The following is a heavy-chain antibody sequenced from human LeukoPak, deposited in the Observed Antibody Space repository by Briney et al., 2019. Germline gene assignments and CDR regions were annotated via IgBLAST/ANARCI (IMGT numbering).Heavy chain of an antibody. V-gene: IGHV3-30*03. J-gene: IGHJ4*02. CDR2: ISYDGSNK. D-gene: IGHD3-22*01. CDR3: ARNPTAYDSSAYDGC. CDR1: GFTFSSYG. Sequence: HPGGSLRLSCAASGFTFSSYGMHWVRQAPGKGLEWVAVISYDGSNKYYADSVKGRFTISRDNSKNTLYLQMNSLRAEDTAVYYCARNPTAYDSSAYDGCWGQGTLVSVSS.